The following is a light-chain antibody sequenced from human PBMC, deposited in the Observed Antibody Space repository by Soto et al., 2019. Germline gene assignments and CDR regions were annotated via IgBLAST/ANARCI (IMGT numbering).Light chain of an antibody. V-gene: IGKV1-39*01. J-gene: IGKJ1*01. CDR1: QSISSY. CDR3: QQSYSTLWT. Sequence: DIQMTQSPSSLSASLGDRVTITCRASQSISSYLNWYQQKPGKAPKLLIYAASSLQSGVPSRFSGSGSGTDLTLTISSLQPEDFATYYCQQSYSTLWTFGQGTNVDI. CDR2: AAS.